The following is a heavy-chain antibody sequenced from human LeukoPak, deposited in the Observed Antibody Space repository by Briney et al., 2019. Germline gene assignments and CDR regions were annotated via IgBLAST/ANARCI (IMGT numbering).Heavy chain of an antibody. CDR1: GFTFSSYA. CDR3: AKDQHYDILTSAIDY. J-gene: IGHJ4*02. CDR2: ISGSGGST. D-gene: IGHD3-9*01. Sequence: GGSLRLSCAASGFTFSSYAMSWVRQAPGKGLEWVSAISGSGGSTYYADSVKGRSTISRDNSKNTLYLQMNSLRAEDTAVYYCAKDQHYDILTSAIDYWGQGTLVTVSS. V-gene: IGHV3-23*01.